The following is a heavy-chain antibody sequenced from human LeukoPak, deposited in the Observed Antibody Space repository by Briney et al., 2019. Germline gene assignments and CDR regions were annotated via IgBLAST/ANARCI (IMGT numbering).Heavy chain of an antibody. J-gene: IGHJ6*03. V-gene: IGHV4-4*09. CDR1: GGSISSYY. CDR2: IYTSGST. D-gene: IGHD6-6*01. Sequence: SETLSLTCTVSGGSISSYYWSWIRQPPGKGLEWIGYIYTSGSTNYNPSLKSRVTISVDTSKNQFSLKLSSVTAADTAVYYCARLGVAARPSYYYYMDVWGKGTTVTVSS. CDR3: ARLGVAARPSYYYYMDV.